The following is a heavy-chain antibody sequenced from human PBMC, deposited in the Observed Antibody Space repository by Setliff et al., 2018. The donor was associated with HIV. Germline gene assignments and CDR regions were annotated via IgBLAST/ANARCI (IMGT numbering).Heavy chain of an antibody. CDR2: VYSAGNT. D-gene: IGHD6-6*01. CDR1: GFTVSSTY. J-gene: IGHJ4*02. CDR3: ASRGSSSLFDY. V-gene: IGHV3-53*01. Sequence: LRLSCAASGFTVSSTYMSWVRQSPVRGLEWVSVVYSAGNTYYADSVKGRFTVSRDESENTMYLQMRSLRAEDTAVYYCASRGSSSLFDYWGQGALVTVSS.